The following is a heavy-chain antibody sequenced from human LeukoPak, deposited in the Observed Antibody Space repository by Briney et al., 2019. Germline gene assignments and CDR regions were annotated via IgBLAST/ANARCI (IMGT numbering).Heavy chain of an antibody. J-gene: IGHJ4*02. V-gene: IGHV4-4*09. Sequence: PSETLSLTCTVSGGSISSYYWSWIRQPPGKGLEWIGYIYTSGSTNYNPSLKSRVTISVDTSKNQFSLKLSSVTAADTAVYYCARAPIYDYVWGSYRYMFFDYWGQGTLVTVSS. D-gene: IGHD3-16*02. CDR3: ARAPIYDYVWGSYRYMFFDY. CDR1: GGSISSYY. CDR2: IYTSGST.